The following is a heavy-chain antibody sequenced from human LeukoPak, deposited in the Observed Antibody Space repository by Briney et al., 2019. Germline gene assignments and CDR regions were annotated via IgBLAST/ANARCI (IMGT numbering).Heavy chain of an antibody. CDR3: ARSGGDIWFGELSSYYYYMDV. Sequence: ASVKVSCKASGYTFTGYYMHWVRPAPGQGGAWMGWINPNSGGTNYAQKFQGRVTMTRDTSISTAYMELSRLRSDDTAVYYCARSGGDIWFGELSSYYYYMDVWGKGTTVTVSS. CDR2: INPNSGGT. D-gene: IGHD3-10*01. CDR1: GYTFTGYY. V-gene: IGHV1-2*02. J-gene: IGHJ6*03.